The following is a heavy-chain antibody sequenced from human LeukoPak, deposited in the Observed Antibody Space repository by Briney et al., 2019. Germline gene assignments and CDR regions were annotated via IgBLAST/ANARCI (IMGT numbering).Heavy chain of an antibody. J-gene: IGHJ5*02. CDR1: GGSFSGYY. D-gene: IGHD3-22*01. V-gene: IGHV4-34*01. CDR2: INHSGST. Sequence: QPSETLSLTCAVYGGSFSGYYWSWIRQPPGKGLEWIGEINHSGSTNYNPSLKSRVTISVDTSKNQFSLKLSSVTAADTAVYYCARRRITMIVGWFDPWGQGTLVTVSS. CDR3: ARRRITMIVGWFDP.